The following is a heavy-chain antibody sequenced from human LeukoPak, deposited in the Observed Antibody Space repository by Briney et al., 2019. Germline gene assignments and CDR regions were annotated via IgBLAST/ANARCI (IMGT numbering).Heavy chain of an antibody. Sequence: SETLSLTCTVSGASIRSYYWTWIWQPAGKGLEWIGRIYTNGISNPNPSLKSRVSMSQDTSKNQFSLKVTSVTAADTAVYYCARALGGDTDYWGQGILVTVSS. CDR1: GASIRSYY. D-gene: IGHD3-16*01. CDR3: ARALGGDTDY. J-gene: IGHJ4*02. V-gene: IGHV4-4*07. CDR2: IYTNGIS.